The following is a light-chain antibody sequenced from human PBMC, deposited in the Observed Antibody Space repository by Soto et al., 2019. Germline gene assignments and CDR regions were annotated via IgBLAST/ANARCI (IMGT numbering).Light chain of an antibody. CDR2: GAS. Sequence: EIVLTQSSGVLSLSPGERATLSCRASESVSIMYLGWYQQKPGQAPRPLIYGASTRATGVPARFSGSGSGTEFTLTINSLQSEDFVVYFCQQYNDWPTFGQGTKVEIK. V-gene: IGKV3-15*01. CDR3: QQYNDWPT. CDR1: ESVSIMY. J-gene: IGKJ1*01.